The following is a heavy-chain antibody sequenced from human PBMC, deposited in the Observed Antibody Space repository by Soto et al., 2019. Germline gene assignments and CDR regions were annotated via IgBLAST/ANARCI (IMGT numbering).Heavy chain of an antibody. D-gene: IGHD6-13*01. V-gene: IGHV1-69*02. CDR2: IIPILGIA. J-gene: IGHJ6*02. Sequence: SVKVSCKASGGTFSSYTISWVRQAPGQGLEWMGRIIPILGIANYAQKFQGRVTITADKSTSTAYMELSSLRSEDTAVYYCASPPDRIAAAGTRYYGMDVWGQGTTVTVSS. CDR1: GGTFSSYT. CDR3: ASPPDRIAAAGTRYYGMDV.